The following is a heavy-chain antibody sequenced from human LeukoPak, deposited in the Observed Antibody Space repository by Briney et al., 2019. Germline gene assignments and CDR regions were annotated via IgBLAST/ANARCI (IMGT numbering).Heavy chain of an antibody. CDR3: AREESSGRKTFDY. V-gene: IGHV1-69*05. CDR2: IIPIFGTA. Sequence: SVKVSCKASGGTFSSYAISWVRQAPGQGLEWMGGIIPIFGTANYAQKFQGRVTITTDESTSTAYMELSSLRSEDTAVYYCAREESSGRKTFDYWGQGTLVTVSS. CDR1: GGTFSSYA. D-gene: IGHD6-19*01. J-gene: IGHJ4*02.